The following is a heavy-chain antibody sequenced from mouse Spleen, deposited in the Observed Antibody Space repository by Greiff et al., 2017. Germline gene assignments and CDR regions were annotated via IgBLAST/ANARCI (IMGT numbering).Heavy chain of an antibody. Sequence: QVQLQQPGAELVMPGASVKMSCKASGYTFTDYWMHWVKQRPGQGLEWIGAIDTSDSYTSYNQKFKGKATLTVDESSSTAYMQLSSLTSEDSAVYYCARVELGRFAYWGQGTLVTVSA. D-gene: IGHD4-1*01. CDR2: IDTSDSYT. CDR1: GYTFTDYW. V-gene: IGHV1-69*01. J-gene: IGHJ3*01. CDR3: ARVELGRFAY.